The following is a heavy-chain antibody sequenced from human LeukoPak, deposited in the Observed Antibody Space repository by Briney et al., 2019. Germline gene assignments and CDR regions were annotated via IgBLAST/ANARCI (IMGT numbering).Heavy chain of an antibody. CDR3: ARGGIVVVIRYGYDY. CDR1: GYTFTSYY. J-gene: IGHJ4*02. CDR2: INPSGGST. D-gene: IGHD3-22*01. V-gene: IGHV1-46*01. Sequence: ASVKVSCKAPGYTFTSYYMHWVRQAPGQGLEWMGIINPSGGSTSYAQKFQGRVTMTRDTSTSTVYMELSSLRSEDTAVYYCARGGIVVVIRYGYDYWGQGTLVTVSS.